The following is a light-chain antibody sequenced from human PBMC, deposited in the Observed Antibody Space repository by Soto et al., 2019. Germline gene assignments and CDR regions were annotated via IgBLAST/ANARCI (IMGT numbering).Light chain of an antibody. V-gene: IGKV1-33*01. J-gene: IGKJ4*01. CDR2: DAY. CDR1: QAISTY. CDR3: QHYDDLPLT. Sequence: DSQMTQSPSSLSASVGDRVTITCQASQAISTYLNWYQQKPGKAPKHLIYDAYDLAPGVPSSFTGSGSGTHFSLSIRSLQPEDVATYYCQHYDDLPLTFGGGTRVEIK.